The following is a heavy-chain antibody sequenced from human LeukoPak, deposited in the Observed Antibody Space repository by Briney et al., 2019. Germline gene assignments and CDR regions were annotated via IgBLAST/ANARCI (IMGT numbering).Heavy chain of an antibody. D-gene: IGHD1-14*01. CDR2: IRGNGDT. CDR3: ARASWVSTTDAVR. CDR1: GLSFSSFA. Sequence: GGSLRLSCAASGLSFSSFAMSWVRQGPARGLEWVSSIRGNGDTFYADTVKGRFTLSSDISRNTVYFQLNNLRVEDTAIYYCARASWVSTTDAVRWGQGTLATVSS. J-gene: IGHJ4*02. V-gene: IGHV3-23*01.